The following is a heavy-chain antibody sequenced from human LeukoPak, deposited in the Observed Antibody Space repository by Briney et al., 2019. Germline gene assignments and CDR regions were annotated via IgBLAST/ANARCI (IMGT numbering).Heavy chain of an antibody. J-gene: IGHJ3*02. D-gene: IGHD3-22*01. CDR2: IYSGGST. V-gene: IGHV3-66*02. CDR1: GFTVSSNY. CDR3: ARDPLLDDYYDSSGPADAFDI. Sequence: PGGSLRLFCAASGFTVSSNYMSWVRQAPGKGLEWVSVIYSGGSTYYADSVKGRFTISRDNSKNTLYLQMNSLRAEDTAVYYCARDPLLDDYYDSSGPADAFDIWGQGTMVTVSS.